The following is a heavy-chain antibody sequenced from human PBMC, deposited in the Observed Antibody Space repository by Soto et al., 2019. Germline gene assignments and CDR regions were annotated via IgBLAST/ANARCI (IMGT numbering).Heavy chain of an antibody. CDR2: ISGSGSNT. D-gene: IGHD6-13*01. Sequence: EVQLLESGGGLVQPGGSLRLSCAASGLTFSSYAVSWVRQAPGMGLEWVSAISGSGSNTYYTDYVKGRFTISRDNSKKKLYLQLNSLRAEDTAVSYCAKDIERMADRRVYGYSHSWYDEYWGQGTLVTVSS. CDR3: AKDIERMADRRVYGYSHSWYDEY. J-gene: IGHJ4*02. V-gene: IGHV3-23*01. CDR1: GLTFSSYA.